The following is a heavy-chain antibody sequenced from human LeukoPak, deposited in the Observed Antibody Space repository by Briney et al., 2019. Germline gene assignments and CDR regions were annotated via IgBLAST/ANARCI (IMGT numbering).Heavy chain of an antibody. Sequence: GGSLRLSCAASGFTVSSNYMSWVRQAPGKGLEWASVIYSGGSTYYADSVKGRFTISRDNSKNTLYLQMNSLRAEDTAVYYCAREGGHTYYYDSSGYYSYWGQGTLVTVSS. CDR3: AREGGHTYYYDSSGYYSY. CDR1: GFTVSSNY. J-gene: IGHJ4*02. D-gene: IGHD3-22*01. V-gene: IGHV3-66*01. CDR2: IYSGGST.